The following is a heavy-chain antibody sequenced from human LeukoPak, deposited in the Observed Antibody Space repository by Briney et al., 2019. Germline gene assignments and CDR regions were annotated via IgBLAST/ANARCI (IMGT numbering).Heavy chain of an antibody. CDR2: ISYDGSNK. D-gene: IGHD1-26*01. J-gene: IGHJ4*02. V-gene: IGHV3-30*04. CDR1: GFTFSSYA. CDR3: ATDRGPRSQWELLRPFDY. Sequence: GGSLRLSCAASGFTFSSYAMHWVRQAPGKGLEWVAVISYDGSNKYYADSVKGRFTISRDNSKNTLYLQMNSLRAEDTAVYYCATDRGPRSQWELLRPFDYWGQGTLVTVSS.